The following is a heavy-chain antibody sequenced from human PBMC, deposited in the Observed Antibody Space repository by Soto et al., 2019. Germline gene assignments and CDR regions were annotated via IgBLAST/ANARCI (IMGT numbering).Heavy chain of an antibody. CDR2: INHSGST. CDR1: GGSFSGYY. D-gene: IGHD3-3*01. Sequence: SETLSLTCAVYGGSFSGYYWSWIRQPPGKGLEWIGEINHSGSTNYNPSLKSRVTISVDTSKNQFSLKLSSVTAADTAVYYCARGIVTIFGVVMPRRWFDPWGQGTPVTVSS. V-gene: IGHV4-34*01. J-gene: IGHJ5*02. CDR3: ARGIVTIFGVVMPRRWFDP.